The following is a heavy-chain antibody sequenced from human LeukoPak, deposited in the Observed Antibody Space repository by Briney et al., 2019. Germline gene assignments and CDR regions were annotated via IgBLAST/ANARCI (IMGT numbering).Heavy chain of an antibody. V-gene: IGHV4-39*01. D-gene: IGHD6-13*01. Sequence: PSETLSLTCTVSGGSISSSSYYWGWIRQPPGKGLEWIGSIYYSGSTYYNPSLKSRVTISVDTSKNQFSLKLSSVTAADTAVYYXARRCIAAAGTGIDYWGPGNPGHRLL. CDR2: IYYSGST. CDR3: ARRCIAAAGTGIDY. CDR1: GGSISSSSYY. J-gene: IGHJ4*02.